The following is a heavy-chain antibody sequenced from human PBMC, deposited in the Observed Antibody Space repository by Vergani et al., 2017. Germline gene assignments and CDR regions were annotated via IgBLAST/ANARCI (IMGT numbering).Heavy chain of an antibody. D-gene: IGHD6-13*01. CDR3: ARGRLAAAGTGRVGWFDP. V-gene: IGHV4-34*01. CDR1: GGSFSGYY. J-gene: IGHJ5*02. CDR2: INHSGST. Sequence: QVQLQQWGAGLLKPSETLSLTCAVYGGSFSGYYWSWIRQPPGKGLEWIGEINHSGSTNYNPSLKSRVTISVDTSKNQFSLRLSSVTAADTAVYYCARGRLAAAGTGRVGWFDPWGQGTLVTVSS.